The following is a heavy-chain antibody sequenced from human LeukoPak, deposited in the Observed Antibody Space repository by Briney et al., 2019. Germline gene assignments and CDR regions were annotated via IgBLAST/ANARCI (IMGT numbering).Heavy chain of an antibody. V-gene: IGHV4-39*01. CDR3: ARVVIRIGWYFDL. J-gene: IGHJ2*01. D-gene: IGHD3-22*01. CDR2: FYYSGST. CDR1: GGSIRRSTYY. Sequence: SETLSLTCTVSGGSIRRSTYYWGWIRQPPGKGLEWIGSFYYSGSTYYNPSLQSRVTISVDTSKNKFSLKLSSVTAADTAVYYCARVVIRIGWYFDLWGRGTLVTVSS.